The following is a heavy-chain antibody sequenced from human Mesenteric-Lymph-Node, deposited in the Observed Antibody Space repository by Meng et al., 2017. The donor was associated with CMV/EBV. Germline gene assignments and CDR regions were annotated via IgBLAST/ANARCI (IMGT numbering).Heavy chain of an antibody. J-gene: IGHJ4*02. V-gene: IGHV3-43*01. CDR2: ISWDGGST. CDR3: AKDGDSSGWFPDY. CDR1: GFTFDDYT. Sequence: GESLKISCAASGFTFDDYTMHWVRQAPGKGLEWVSLISWDGGSTYYADSVKGRFTISRDNSKNSLYLQMNSLRTEDTALYYCAKDGDSSGWFPDYWGQGTLVTVSS. D-gene: IGHD6-19*01.